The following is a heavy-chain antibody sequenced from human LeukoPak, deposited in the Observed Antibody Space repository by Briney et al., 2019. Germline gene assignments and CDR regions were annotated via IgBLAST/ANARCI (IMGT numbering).Heavy chain of an antibody. D-gene: IGHD5-12*01. V-gene: IGHV3-23*01. CDR2: ITGSDDTT. Sequence: PGGSLRLSCAASGFIFSSYALTWVRQAPGKGLEWVATITGSDDTTYYADSVKGRFTISRDYSKNTVHLQLTSLRAEDTAIYYCAKGPHLYSGYHPDYWGQGTLVTVSS. CDR3: AKGPHLYSGYHPDY. CDR1: GFIFSSYA. J-gene: IGHJ4*02.